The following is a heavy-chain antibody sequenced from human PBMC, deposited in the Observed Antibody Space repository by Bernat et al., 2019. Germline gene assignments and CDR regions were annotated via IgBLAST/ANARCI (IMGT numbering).Heavy chain of an antibody. CDR1: GFTFSSYG. J-gene: IGHJ4*02. V-gene: IGHV3-33*01. Sequence: QVQLVESGGGVVQPGRSLRLSCAASGFTFSSYGMHWVRQAPGKGLEWVAVIWYAGSNKYYADSVKGRFTISRDNSKNTLYLQMNSLRAEDTAVYYCAREPGQYYYGSGSDYNFWGQGTMVTVSS. CDR2: IWYAGSNK. D-gene: IGHD3-10*01. CDR3: AREPGQYYYGSGSDYNF.